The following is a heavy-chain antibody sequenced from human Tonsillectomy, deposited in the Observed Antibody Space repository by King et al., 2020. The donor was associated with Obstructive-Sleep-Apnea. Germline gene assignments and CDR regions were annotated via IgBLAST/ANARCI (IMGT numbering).Heavy chain of an antibody. CDR1: GYTFTSYD. J-gene: IGHJ6*02. CDR2: MNPNSGNT. CDR3: ARVVTYYYDSSGRRGWYGMDV. D-gene: IGHD3-22*01. Sequence: VQLVESGAEVKKPGASVKVSCKASGYTFTSYDINWVRQATGQGLEWMGWMNPNSGNTGYAQKFQGRVTMTRNTSISTAYMELSSLRSEDTAVYYCARVVTYYYDSSGRRGWYGMDVWGQGTTVTVSS. V-gene: IGHV1-8*01.